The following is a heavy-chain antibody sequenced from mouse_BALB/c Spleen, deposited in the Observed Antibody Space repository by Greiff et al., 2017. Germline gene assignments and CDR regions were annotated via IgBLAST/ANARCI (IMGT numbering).Heavy chain of an antibody. CDR3: ARAVRRRGYYFDY. CDR1: GFSLTSYD. Sequence: QVQLQQSGPGLVAPSQSLSITCTVSGFSLTSYDISWIRQPPGKGLEWLGVIWTGGGTNYNSAFMSRLSISKDNSKSQVFLKMNSLQTDDTARYYCARAVRRRGYYFDYWGQGTTLTVSS. V-gene: IGHV2-9-2*01. J-gene: IGHJ2*01. D-gene: IGHD2-14*01. CDR2: IWTGGGT.